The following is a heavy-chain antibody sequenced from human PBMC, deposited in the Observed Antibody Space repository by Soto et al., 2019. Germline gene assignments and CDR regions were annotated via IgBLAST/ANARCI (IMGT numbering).Heavy chain of an antibody. CDR2: IYYSGST. CDR1: GGSISSYY. J-gene: IGHJ6*02. CDR3: ARVHSSSWYGTYYYYYYGMDV. D-gene: IGHD6-13*01. V-gene: IGHV4-59*01. Sequence: SETLSLTCTVSGGSISSYYWSWIRQPPGKGLEWIGYIYYSGSTNYNPSLKSRVTISVDTSKNQFSLKLSSVTAADTAVYYCARVHSSSWYGTYYYYYYGMDVWGQGTKVTVSS.